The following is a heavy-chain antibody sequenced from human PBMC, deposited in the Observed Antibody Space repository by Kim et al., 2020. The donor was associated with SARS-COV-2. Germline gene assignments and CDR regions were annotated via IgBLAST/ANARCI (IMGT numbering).Heavy chain of an antibody. CDR2: IRSNAYGGTT. J-gene: IGHJ6*02. D-gene: IGHD6-19*01. Sequence: GGSLRLSCTASGFTFGDYAMSWFRQAPGKGLEWVGFIRSNAYGGTTEYAASVKGRITISRDDSKSIADLQMNSLKTEDTAVYYCTRDLLRLYSSGWYGLRYYYYGMDVWGQGTTVTVSS. V-gene: IGHV3-49*03. CDR1: GFTFGDYA. CDR3: TRDLLRLYSSGWYGLRYYYYGMDV.